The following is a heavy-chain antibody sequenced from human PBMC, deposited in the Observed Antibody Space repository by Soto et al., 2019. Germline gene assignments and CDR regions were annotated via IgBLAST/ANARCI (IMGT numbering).Heavy chain of an antibody. CDR1: GFTFSGSA. J-gene: IGHJ6*03. CDR3: TGPSIAARLKGAISGSSSSYMDV. D-gene: IGHD6-6*01. Sequence: PGGSLRLSCAASGFTFSGSAMHWVRQASGKGLEWVGRIRSKANSYATAYAASVKGRFTISRDDSKNTAYLQMNSLKTEDTAVYYCTGPSIAARLKGAISGSSSSYMDVWGKGTTVTVSS. CDR2: IRSKANSYAT. V-gene: IGHV3-73*01.